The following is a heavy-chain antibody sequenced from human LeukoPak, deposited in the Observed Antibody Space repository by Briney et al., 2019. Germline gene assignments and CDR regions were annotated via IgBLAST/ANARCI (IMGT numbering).Heavy chain of an antibody. CDR3: ARSSPKYSSSWYDY. CDR1: GYTFTGYY. D-gene: IGHD6-13*01. J-gene: IGHJ4*02. Sequence: ASVKVSCKASGYTFTGYYMHWVRHAPGQGLEWMGWINPNSGGTNYAQKFQGRVTMTRDTSISTAYMELSRLRSDDTAVYYCARSSPKYSSSWYDYWGQGTLVTVSS. V-gene: IGHV1-2*02. CDR2: INPNSGGT.